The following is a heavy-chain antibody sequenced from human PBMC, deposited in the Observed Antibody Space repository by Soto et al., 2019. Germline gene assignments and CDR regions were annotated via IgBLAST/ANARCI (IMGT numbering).Heavy chain of an antibody. CDR2: VSGNSGNI. V-gene: IGHV3-23*01. CDR1: GFTFSSYT. Sequence: PGGSLRLSCAASGFTFSSYTMSWVRQAPGKGLEWVSSVSGNSGNIYYADSVKGRFTISRGNAKNTLHLQMNSLRVEDTAVYYFANGGESSSFDFDFWGQGTQVTVSS. J-gene: IGHJ4*02. D-gene: IGHD6-13*01. CDR3: ANGGESSSFDFDF.